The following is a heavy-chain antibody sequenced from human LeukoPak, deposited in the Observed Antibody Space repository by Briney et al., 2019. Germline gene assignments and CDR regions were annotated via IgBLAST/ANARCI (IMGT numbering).Heavy chain of an antibody. CDR3: ALGDCSSTSCYVFDY. Sequence: SETLSLTCTVSDGYISSYYWSWIRQPPGKGLEWIGYIFNSGSTNYNPSLKSRVTISVDTSKNQLSLKLSSVTAADTAVYFCALGDCSSTSCYVFDYWGQGTLLTVSS. D-gene: IGHD2-2*01. CDR1: DGYISSYY. J-gene: IGHJ4*02. CDR2: IFNSGST. V-gene: IGHV4-59*01.